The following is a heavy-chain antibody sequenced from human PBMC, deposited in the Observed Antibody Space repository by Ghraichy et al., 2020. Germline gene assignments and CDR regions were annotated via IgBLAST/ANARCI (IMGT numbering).Heavy chain of an antibody. J-gene: IGHJ3*02. D-gene: IGHD2-8*02. CDR2: INSGAIYR. Sequence: GGSLRLSCAASGFTFNANDMTWVRQAPGRGLEWVSSINSGAIYRFYADSMKGRFFISRDNAQNSLYLQMTGLRVEDTAVYYCARIGYDTGSGGPTNDFDIWGQGTMVTVSS. CDR1: GFTFNAND. CDR3: ARIGYDTGSGGPTNDFDI. V-gene: IGHV3-21*04.